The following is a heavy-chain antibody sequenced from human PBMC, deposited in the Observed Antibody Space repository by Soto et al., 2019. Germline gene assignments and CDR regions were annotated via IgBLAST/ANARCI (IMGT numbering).Heavy chain of an antibody. V-gene: IGHV1-69*01. CDR3: ARGPTTVVRYWYFDL. J-gene: IGHJ2*01. CDR1: GGTFSSYA. Sequence: QVQLVQSGAEVKKPGSSVKVSCKASGGTFSSYAISWVRQAPGQGLEWKGGIIPIFGTANYAQKFQGRVTIIADESTSRAYMELSSLRSEDTAVYYCARGPTTVVRYWYFDLWGRGPLVTVST. D-gene: IGHD4-17*01. CDR2: IIPIFGTA.